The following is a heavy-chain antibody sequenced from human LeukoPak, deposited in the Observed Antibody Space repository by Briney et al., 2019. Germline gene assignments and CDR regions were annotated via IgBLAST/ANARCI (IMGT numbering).Heavy chain of an antibody. J-gene: IGHJ4*02. CDR1: GFTFSDYY. Sequence: GGSLRLSCAASGFTFSDYYMSWVRQAPGKGLEWVSVIYSGGSTYYADSVKGRFTISRDNSKNTLYLQMNSLRAEDTAVYYCARERRGWFQYYFDYWGQGTLVTVSS. D-gene: IGHD6-19*01. CDR2: IYSGGST. V-gene: IGHV3-66*02. CDR3: ARERRGWFQYYFDY.